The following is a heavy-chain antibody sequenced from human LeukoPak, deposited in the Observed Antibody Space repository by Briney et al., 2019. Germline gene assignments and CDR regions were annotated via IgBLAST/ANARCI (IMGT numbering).Heavy chain of an antibody. D-gene: IGHD6-19*01. CDR3: AKDRGIAVPPYYYYYGMDV. CDR1: GFTFSSYG. CDR2: ISYDGSNK. Sequence: PGRSLRLSCAASGFTFSSYGMHWVRQAPGKGLEWVAVISYDGSNKYYADSVKGRFTISRDNSKNTLYLQMNSLRAEDTAVYYCAKDRGIAVPPYYYYYGMDVWGQGTTVTVSS. J-gene: IGHJ6*02. V-gene: IGHV3-30*18.